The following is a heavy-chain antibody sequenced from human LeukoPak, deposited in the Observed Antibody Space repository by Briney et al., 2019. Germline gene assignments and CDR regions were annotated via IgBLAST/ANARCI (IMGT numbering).Heavy chain of an antibody. Sequence: GGSLRLSCAASGFAFSTYCMSWVRQAPGKGLEWVANINQDGSERNYVDSVKGRLTTSRDNARNSVFLQMNSLRAEDTAVYYCARQYYDSGGSPFDYWGQGTLVTVSS. CDR1: GFAFSTYC. J-gene: IGHJ4*02. V-gene: IGHV3-7*05. CDR3: ARQYYDSGGSPFDY. CDR2: INQDGSER. D-gene: IGHD3-22*01.